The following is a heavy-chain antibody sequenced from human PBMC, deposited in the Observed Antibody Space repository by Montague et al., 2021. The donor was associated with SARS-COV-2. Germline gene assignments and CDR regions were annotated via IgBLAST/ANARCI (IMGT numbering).Heavy chain of an antibody. J-gene: IGHJ6*02. CDR3: ARDYGDYSYYYGLDA. CDR1: GGSSRSGSYY. Sequence: TLSLTCTVSGGSSRSGSYYWSWIRQPAGKGLEWIGRIYSSGSTNYNPSLKSRVTMSVDTSKNQFSLKVSSVTAADTAVYYCARDYGDYSYYYGLDAWGQGTTVTVSS. CDR2: IYSSGST. V-gene: IGHV4-61*02. D-gene: IGHD4-17*01.